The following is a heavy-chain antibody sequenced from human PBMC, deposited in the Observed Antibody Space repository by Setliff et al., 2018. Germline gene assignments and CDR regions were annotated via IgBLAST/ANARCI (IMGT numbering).Heavy chain of an antibody. CDR1: GFTLSSHS. Sequence: GGSLRLSCAASGFTLSSHSMNWVRQAPGKGLEWVSSISSSSSTIYYADSVKGRFTISRDNAKNSLYLQMNSLRAEDTAVYYCARVGDFWSGYYQDYWGQGTLVTSPQ. D-gene: IGHD3-3*01. CDR2: ISSSSSTI. V-gene: IGHV3-48*01. CDR3: ARVGDFWSGYYQDY. J-gene: IGHJ4*02.